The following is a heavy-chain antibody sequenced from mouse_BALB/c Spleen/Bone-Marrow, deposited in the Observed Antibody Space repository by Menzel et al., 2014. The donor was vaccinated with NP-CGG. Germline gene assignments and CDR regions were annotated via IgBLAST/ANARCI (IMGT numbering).Heavy chain of an antibody. V-gene: IGHV1S135*01. J-gene: IGHJ2*01. D-gene: IGHD4-1*01. CDR3: ARNRDVDY. Sequence: VQLKESGPELTKPGASVKISCKASGYSFTSYYMHWVKQSHGKSLEWIGYIDPFNGATSYNQKFKGKATLTVDKSSSTAYMHLSSLTSEDSAVYYCARNRDVDYWGQGTTLTVSS. CDR1: GYSFTSYY. CDR2: IDPFNGAT.